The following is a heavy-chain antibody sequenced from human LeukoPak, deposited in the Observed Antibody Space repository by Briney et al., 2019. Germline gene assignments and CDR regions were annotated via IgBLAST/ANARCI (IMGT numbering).Heavy chain of an antibody. J-gene: IGHJ4*02. V-gene: IGHV1-2*02. CDR3: ASLYGSSSRPADY. Sequence: ASVKVSCKASGYTFTGYYMHWVRQAPGQGLEWMGWINPNSGGTNYAQKSQGRVTMTRDTSISTAYMELSRLRSDDTAVYYCASLYGSSSRPADYWGQGTLVTVSS. D-gene: IGHD3-10*01. CDR2: INPNSGGT. CDR1: GYTFTGYY.